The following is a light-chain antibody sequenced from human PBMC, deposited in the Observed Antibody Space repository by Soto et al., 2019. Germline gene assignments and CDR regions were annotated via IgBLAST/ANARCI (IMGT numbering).Light chain of an antibody. J-gene: IGKJ1*01. CDR1: QSVSSNF. V-gene: IGKV3-20*01. CDR3: QQFGSSHRT. CDR2: DAS. Sequence: EIELTQSPATLSLSPGERATHSCSASQSVSSNFLAWYQQKPGQAPRLLIYDASNRATGIPDRFSGSGSGTDFTLTISRLVPEDFAVYYCQQFGSSHRTFGQGTKVDIK.